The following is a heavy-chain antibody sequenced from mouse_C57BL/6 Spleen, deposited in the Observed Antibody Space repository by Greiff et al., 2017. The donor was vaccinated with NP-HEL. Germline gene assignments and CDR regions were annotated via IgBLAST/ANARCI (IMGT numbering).Heavy chain of an antibody. CDR3: TRKNGYYGKLSYAMDY. Sequence: VQLQQSGAELVRPGASVTLSCKASGYTFTDYEMHWVKQTPVHGLEWIGAIDPATGGTAYNQKFKGKAILTADKSSSTAYMELRSLTSEDSAVYYCTRKNGYYGKLSYAMDYWGQGTSVTVSS. CDR1: GYTFTDYE. D-gene: IGHD2-1*01. CDR2: IDPATGGT. J-gene: IGHJ4*01. V-gene: IGHV1-15*01.